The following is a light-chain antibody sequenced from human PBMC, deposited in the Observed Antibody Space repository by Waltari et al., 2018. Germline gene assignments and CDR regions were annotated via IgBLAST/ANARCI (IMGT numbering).Light chain of an antibody. V-gene: IGKV1-5*03. Sequence: DIQLPNSPSNLTASVGHRVTTTCRASQSVDRWLTWFQQKPDKAPQLLIYGASGSASGVPSRFSGSGSGTEVTLTISSLQPEDAATYYCQQCAASSWTFGQGTKVEIK. CDR3: QQCAASSWT. J-gene: IGKJ1*01. CDR2: GAS. CDR1: QSVDRW.